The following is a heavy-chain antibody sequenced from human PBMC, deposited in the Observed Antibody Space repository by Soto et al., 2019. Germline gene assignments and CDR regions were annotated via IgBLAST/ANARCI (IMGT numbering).Heavy chain of an antibody. CDR3: ARSSWCFDY. V-gene: IGHV4-59*08. CDR1: GGSISSYY. Sequence: SETLSLTCTVSGGSISSYYWSWIRQPPGKGLEWIGYIYYSGSTNCNPSLKSRVTISVDTSKNQFSLKLSSVTAADTAVYYCARSSWCFDYWGQGTLVTVSS. D-gene: IGHD6-13*01. CDR2: IYYSGST. J-gene: IGHJ4*02.